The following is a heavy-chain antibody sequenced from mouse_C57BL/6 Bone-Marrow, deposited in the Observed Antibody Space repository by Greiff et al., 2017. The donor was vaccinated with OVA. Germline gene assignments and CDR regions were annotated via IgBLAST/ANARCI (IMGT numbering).Heavy chain of an antibody. J-gene: IGHJ3*01. D-gene: IGHD3-3*01. Sequence: VKLQESGAELVRPGTSVKVSCKASGYAFTNYLIEWVKQRPGQGLEWIGVINPGSGGTNYNEKFKGKATLTADKSSSTAYMQLSSLTSEDSAVYFCAREGGTAFAYWGQGTLVTVSA. CDR3: AREGGTAFAY. V-gene: IGHV1-54*01. CDR1: GYAFTNYL. CDR2: INPGSGGT.